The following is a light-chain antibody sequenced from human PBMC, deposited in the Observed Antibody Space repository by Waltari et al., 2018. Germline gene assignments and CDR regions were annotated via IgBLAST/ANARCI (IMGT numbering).Light chain of an antibody. V-gene: IGKV1-39*01. CDR3: QQGFSMVQHT. CDR2: AAS. Sequence: DIQMTQSPSSLSASVGDRVTITCRASQTISRYLNWYQQKLGKAPNLLIYAASSLQSGVPSRFSGSGSGRDFTLIITSLQPEDFATYYCQQGFSMVQHTFGQGTKLAIK. J-gene: IGKJ2*01. CDR1: QTISRY.